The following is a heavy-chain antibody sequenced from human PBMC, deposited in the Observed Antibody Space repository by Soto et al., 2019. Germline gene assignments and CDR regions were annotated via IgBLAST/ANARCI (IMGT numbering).Heavy chain of an antibody. D-gene: IGHD3-16*02. CDR1: GGSISRYY. J-gene: IGHJ4*02. V-gene: IGHV4-59*01. Sequence: SETLSLTCTVSGGSISRYYWSWIRQPPGKGLEWIGYIYYSGSTNYNPSLKSRVTISVDTSKNQFSLKLSSVTAADTAVYYCARVPATFGGVIAPAHFDYWGQGTLVTVSS. CDR2: IYYSGST. CDR3: ARVPATFGGVIAPAHFDY.